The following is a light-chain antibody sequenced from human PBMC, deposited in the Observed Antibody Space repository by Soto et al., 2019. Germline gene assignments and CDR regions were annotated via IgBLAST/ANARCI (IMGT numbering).Light chain of an antibody. V-gene: IGKV3-20*01. CDR3: QQYGSSPFT. CDR1: QIVSAND. CDR2: GGS. Sequence: EIVLTQSPGTLSLSPGERATLSCRASQIVSANDLAWYQQKPGQSPRLLIFGGSSRATGIPDRFSGSGSGTDFTLTISIVEPEDFAVYYCQQYGSSPFTFVPGTKVDIK. J-gene: IGKJ3*01.